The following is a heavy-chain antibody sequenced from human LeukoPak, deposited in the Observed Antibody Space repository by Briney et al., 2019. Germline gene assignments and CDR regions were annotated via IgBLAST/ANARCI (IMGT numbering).Heavy chain of an antibody. CDR2: ISSSSYI. Sequence: GSLRLSCAASGFTFSSYSMNWVRQAPGKGPEWVSSISSSSYIYYADSVKGRFTISRDNAKNSLYLQMTSLRAEDTAIYYCAKNGDRGAYCTGGTCYPYFYYYMDVWGKGTTVTI. CDR1: GFTFSSYS. CDR3: AKNGDRGAYCTGGTCYPYFYYYMDV. J-gene: IGHJ6*03. D-gene: IGHD2-15*01. V-gene: IGHV3-21*04.